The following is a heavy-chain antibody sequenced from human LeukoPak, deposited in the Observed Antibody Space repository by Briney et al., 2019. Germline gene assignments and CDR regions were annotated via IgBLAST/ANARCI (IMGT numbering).Heavy chain of an antibody. D-gene: IGHD5-18*01. J-gene: IGHJ5*02. CDR3: LWRGLRP. CDR2: INHGEST. Sequence: SETLSLTCAIHGGSFSSYYWSWIRQPPGKGLECNGQINHGESTSDNPSLKSRVTTSGDTSKNPFSLKLNSVTAADTAVWMQLWRGLRPWDQGTLVTVSS. V-gene: IGHV4-34*01. CDR1: GGSFSSYY.